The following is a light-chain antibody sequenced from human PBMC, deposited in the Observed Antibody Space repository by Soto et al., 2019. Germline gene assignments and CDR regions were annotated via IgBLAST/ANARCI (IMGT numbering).Light chain of an antibody. CDR2: DVS. CDR1: SSDVGGYNY. J-gene: IGLJ1*01. V-gene: IGLV2-11*01. Sequence: QSVLTQPRSVSGSPGQSVTISCTGTSSDVGGYNYVSWYQQHPGKASKLMIYDVSKRPSGVPDRFSGSKSGNTASLTISGLQAEDGADYYCCSYAGSYTHVFGTGTKVTVL. CDR3: CSYAGSYTHV.